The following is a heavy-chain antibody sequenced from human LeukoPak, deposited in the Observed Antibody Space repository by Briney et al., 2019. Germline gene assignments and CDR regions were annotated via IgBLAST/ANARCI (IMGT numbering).Heavy chain of an antibody. D-gene: IGHD3-3*01. Sequence: ASVKVSCKASGHTFTGYYMHWVRQAPGQGLEWMGWINPNSGGTNYAQRFQGRVTMTRDTSISTAYMELSRLRSDDTAVYYCAGPLGVVIPYNWFDPWGQGTLVTVSS. CDR2: INPNSGGT. CDR3: AGPLGVVIPYNWFDP. V-gene: IGHV1-2*02. CDR1: GHTFTGYY. J-gene: IGHJ5*02.